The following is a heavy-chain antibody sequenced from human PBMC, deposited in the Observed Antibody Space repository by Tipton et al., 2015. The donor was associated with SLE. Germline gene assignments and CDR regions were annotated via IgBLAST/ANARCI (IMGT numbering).Heavy chain of an antibody. CDR3: AKTMGRQLWTPPDY. CDR2: ISIRGDTT. J-gene: IGHJ4*02. Sequence: GSLRLSCAASGFTFSSCAMSWVRQAPGKGLEWVSVISIRGDTTYYADSVKGRFTISRDNFKNTLSLQMSSLRAEDTAVYYCAKTMGRQLWTPPDYWGQGTLVTVSS. CDR1: GFTFSSCA. D-gene: IGHD6-13*01. V-gene: IGHV3-23*01.